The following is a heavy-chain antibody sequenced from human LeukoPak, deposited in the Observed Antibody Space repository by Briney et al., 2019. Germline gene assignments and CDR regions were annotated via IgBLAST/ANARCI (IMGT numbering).Heavy chain of an antibody. CDR3: ARLESYYYGSGWFDP. CDR2: ISAYNGNT. V-gene: IGHV1-18*01. D-gene: IGHD3-10*01. CDR1: GYTFTSYG. J-gene: IGHJ5*02. Sequence: GASVKVSCKASGYTFTSYGISWVRQAPGQGLEWMGWISAYNGNTNYAQKLQGRVTMTTDTSTSTAYMELRSLRSDDTAVYYCARLESYYYGSGWFDPWGQGTLVTVSS.